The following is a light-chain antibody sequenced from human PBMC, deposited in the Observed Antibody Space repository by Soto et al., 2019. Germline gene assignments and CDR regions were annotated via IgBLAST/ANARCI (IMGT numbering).Light chain of an antibody. Sequence: DIQMTQSPSSLSASVGDRVTITCRASQSISSYLNWYQQKPGKAPKLLIYAASSLQSGVPSRFSGSGSGTDFTLTISSLQPEYFASGYCRQSYSIPRTFGQEINVDIK. CDR1: QSISSY. CDR3: RQSYSIPRT. V-gene: IGKV1-39*01. CDR2: AAS. J-gene: IGKJ1*01.